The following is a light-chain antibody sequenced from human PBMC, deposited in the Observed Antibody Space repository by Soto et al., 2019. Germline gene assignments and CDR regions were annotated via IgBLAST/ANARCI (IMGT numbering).Light chain of an antibody. J-gene: IGLJ3*02. Sequence: QSALTQPASVSGSPGQSITIPCTGISSDVGSSDLVSWYQQHPGRAPKLMIYEASKRPSGVSNRFSGSKSGNTASLTISGLQAEDEADYYCCSHSGSITWVFGGGTKLTVL. CDR1: SSDVGSSDL. CDR2: EAS. CDR3: CSHSGSITWV. V-gene: IGLV2-23*01.